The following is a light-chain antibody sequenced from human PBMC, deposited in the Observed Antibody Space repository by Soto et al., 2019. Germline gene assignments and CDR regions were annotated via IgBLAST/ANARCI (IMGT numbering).Light chain of an antibody. Sequence: EIVLTQSPGTLSLSPGQRATLSCRASQSVRSSYLAWYQQRPGQAPRLLIYGASSRATGIPDRFSGSGSGTDFTLIISRLEPEDCAVYYCPQYGDSLTWTFGQGTKVVIK. V-gene: IGKV3-20*01. CDR3: PQYGDSLTWT. CDR1: QSVRSSY. CDR2: GAS. J-gene: IGKJ1*01.